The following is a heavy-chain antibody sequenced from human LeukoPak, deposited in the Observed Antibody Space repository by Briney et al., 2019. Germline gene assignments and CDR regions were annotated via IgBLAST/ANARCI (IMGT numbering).Heavy chain of an antibody. Sequence: GGSLRLSCAASGFTFSSYGMHWVRQAPGKGLEWVAVISYDGSNKYYADSVKGRFTISRDNSKNTLYLQMNSLRAEDTAVHYCANGYSSSWPPKDAFDIWGQGTMVTVSS. J-gene: IGHJ3*02. CDR2: ISYDGSNK. CDR1: GFTFSSYG. V-gene: IGHV3-30*18. CDR3: ANGYSSSWPPKDAFDI. D-gene: IGHD6-13*01.